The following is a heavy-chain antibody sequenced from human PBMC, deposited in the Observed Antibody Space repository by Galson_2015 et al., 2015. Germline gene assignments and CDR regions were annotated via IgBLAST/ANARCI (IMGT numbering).Heavy chain of an antibody. Sequence: QSGAEVKKPGESLKISCKGSEYSFTSYWIGWVRQMPGKGLEWMGIIYPGDSDTRYSPSFQGQVTISADKSINTAYLQWSSLKASDTAMYYCARLFGDGYNSYYYYGMDVWGQGTTVTVSS. CDR3: ARLFGDGYNSYYYYGMDV. CDR1: EYSFTSYW. V-gene: IGHV5-51*03. D-gene: IGHD5-24*01. J-gene: IGHJ6*02. CDR2: IYPGDSDT.